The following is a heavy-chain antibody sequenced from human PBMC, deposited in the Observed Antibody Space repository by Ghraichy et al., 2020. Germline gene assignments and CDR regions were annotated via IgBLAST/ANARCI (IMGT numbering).Heavy chain of an antibody. CDR1: GYTFTSYG. J-gene: IGHJ6*02. Sequence: ASVKVSCKASGYTFTSYGISWVRQAPGQGLEWMGWISAYNGNTNYAQKLQGRVTMTTDTSTSTAYMELRSLRSDDTAVYYCARDPHYGGNSYYYYYYGMDVWGQGTTVTVSS. CDR3: ARDPHYGGNSYYYYYYGMDV. CDR2: ISAYNGNT. D-gene: IGHD4-23*01. V-gene: IGHV1-18*01.